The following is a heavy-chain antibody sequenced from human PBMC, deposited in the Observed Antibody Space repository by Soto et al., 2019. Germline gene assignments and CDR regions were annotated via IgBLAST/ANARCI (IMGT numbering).Heavy chain of an antibody. D-gene: IGHD6-19*01. J-gene: IGHJ4*02. Sequence: LRLSCAASGFTFSNAWMSWVRQAPGKGLEWVGRIKSKTDGGTTDYAAPVKGRFTISRDDSKNTLYLQMNSLKTEDTAVYYCTTDRIAVGEYYFDYWGQGTLVTVSS. CDR3: TTDRIAVGEYYFDY. V-gene: IGHV3-15*01. CDR1: GFTFSNAW. CDR2: IKSKTDGGTT.